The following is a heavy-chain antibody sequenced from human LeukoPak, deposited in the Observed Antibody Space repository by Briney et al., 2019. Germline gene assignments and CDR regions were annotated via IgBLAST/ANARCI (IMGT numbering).Heavy chain of an antibody. CDR2: INPNSGGT. D-gene: IGHD3-9*01. CDR3: ARSTPRYDILTGYRDYYYYMDV. Sequence: ASVKVSCKASGYTFTGYYMHWVRQAPGQGLEWMGWINPNSGGTNYAQKFQGRVTMTRDTSISTAYMELSRLRSDDTAVYYCARSTPRYDILTGYRDYYYYMDVWGKGTTVTISS. CDR1: GYTFTGYY. J-gene: IGHJ6*03. V-gene: IGHV1-2*02.